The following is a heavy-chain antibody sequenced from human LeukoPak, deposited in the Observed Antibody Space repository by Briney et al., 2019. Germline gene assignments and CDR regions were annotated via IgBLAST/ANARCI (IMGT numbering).Heavy chain of an antibody. D-gene: IGHD4-23*01. CDR1: GGSISSYY. V-gene: IGHV4-59*12. CDR2: IYYSGST. CDR3: ARESVVHYFDY. J-gene: IGHJ4*02. Sequence: SETLSLTCTVSGGSISSYYWSWIRQPPGKGLEWIGYIYYSGSTNYNPSLKSRVTISVDTSKNQFSLKLSSVTAADTAVYYCARESVVHYFDYWGQGTLVIVSS.